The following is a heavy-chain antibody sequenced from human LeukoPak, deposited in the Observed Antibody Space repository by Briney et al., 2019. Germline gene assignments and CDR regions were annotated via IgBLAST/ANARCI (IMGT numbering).Heavy chain of an antibody. V-gene: IGHV1-2*02. J-gene: IGHJ4*02. CDR3: ARSPDILTGENFDY. CDR1: GYTFTGYY. D-gene: IGHD3-9*01. CDR2: INPKSGGT. Sequence: ASVKVSCKASGYTFTGYYLHWVRQAPGQGLEWMGWINPKSGGTNEAQKFHDRVTMTRDTSIRTAYMEVSRLRSDDTAVYYCARSPDILTGENFDYWGQGTLVTVSS.